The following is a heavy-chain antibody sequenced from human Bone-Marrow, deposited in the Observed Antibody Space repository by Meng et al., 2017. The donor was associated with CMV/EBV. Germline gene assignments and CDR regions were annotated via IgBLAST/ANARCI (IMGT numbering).Heavy chain of an antibody. D-gene: IGHD1-26*01. Sequence: SVKVSCKASGGTFSSYAISWVRQAPGQGLEWMGGIIPIFGTANYAQKFQGRVTITTDESTSTAYMGLGSLRSEDTAVYYCARAGGGGAPNNDAFDIWGQGTMVTVSS. CDR3: ARAGGGGAPNNDAFDI. CDR2: IIPIFGTA. V-gene: IGHV1-69*05. J-gene: IGHJ3*02. CDR1: GGTFSSYA.